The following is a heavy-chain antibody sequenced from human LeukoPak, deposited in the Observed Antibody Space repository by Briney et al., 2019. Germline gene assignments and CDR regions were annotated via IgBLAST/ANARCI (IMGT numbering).Heavy chain of an antibody. CDR2: IYTSGST. CDR1: GGSISSGSYY. D-gene: IGHD6-13*01. J-gene: IGHJ3*02. CDR3: SSGRWYGGAEAFDI. V-gene: IGHV4-61*02. Sequence: PSETLSLTCTVSGGSISSGSYYWSWIRQPAGKGLEWIGRIYTSGSTNYNPSLKSRVTISVDTSKNQFSLKLSSVTAADTAVYYCSSGRWYGGAEAFDIWGQGTMVTVSS.